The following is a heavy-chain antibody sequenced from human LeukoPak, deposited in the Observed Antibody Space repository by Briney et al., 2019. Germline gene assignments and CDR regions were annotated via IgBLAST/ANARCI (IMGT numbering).Heavy chain of an antibody. J-gene: IGHJ4*02. CDR2: ISTGSTCM. CDR1: GFTFSSYS. V-gene: IGHV3-21*01. CDR3: ASRCGGGSCPFDY. Sequence: GGSLGLSCAASGFTFSSYSMHWVRQAPGKGLEWVSGISTGSTCMIYADSVKGRFTISRDNAKNSLYLQMNSLRAEDTALYYCASRCGGGSCPFDYWGQGTLVTVSS. D-gene: IGHD2-15*01.